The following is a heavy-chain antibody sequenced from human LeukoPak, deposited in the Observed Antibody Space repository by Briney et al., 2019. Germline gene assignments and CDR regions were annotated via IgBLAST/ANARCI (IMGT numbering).Heavy chain of an antibody. D-gene: IGHD3-22*01. J-gene: IGHJ3*02. CDR3: ARANDYDSSGYYYAHAFDI. V-gene: IGHV4-61*01. Sequence: SETLSLTCTVSGGSISSSSYYWSWIRQPPGKGLEWIGYIYYSGSTNYNPSLKSRVTISVDTSKNQFSLKLSSVTAADTAVYYCARANDYDSSGYYYAHAFDIWGQGTMVTVSS. CDR2: IYYSGST. CDR1: GGSISSSSYY.